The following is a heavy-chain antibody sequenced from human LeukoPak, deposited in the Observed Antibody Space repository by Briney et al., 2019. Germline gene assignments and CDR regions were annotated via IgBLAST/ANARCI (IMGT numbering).Heavy chain of an antibody. CDR3: ARRADYDFWSGYSDY. J-gene: IGHJ4*02. V-gene: IGHV3-21*01. D-gene: IGHD3-3*01. CDR1: GFTFSSYS. CDR2: ISSSSSYI. Sequence: GGSLRLSCAASGFTFSSYSMNWVRQAPGKGLEWVSSISSSSSYIYYADSVKGRFTISRDNAKSSLYLQMNSLRAEDTAVYYCARRADYDFWSGYSDYWGQGTLVTVSS.